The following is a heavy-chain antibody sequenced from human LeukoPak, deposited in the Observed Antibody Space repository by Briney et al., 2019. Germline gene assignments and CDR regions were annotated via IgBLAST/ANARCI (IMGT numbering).Heavy chain of an antibody. CDR2: STGIIP. V-gene: IGHV3-48*03. D-gene: IGHD2-21*02. Sequence: STGIIPYHAESLKGRFTISTDNAKTSLYLQMNSLRAEDTAVYYCARDSCGGDCYWNYFDFWGQGTLVTVSS. J-gene: IGHJ4*02. CDR3: ARDSCGGDCYWNYFDF.